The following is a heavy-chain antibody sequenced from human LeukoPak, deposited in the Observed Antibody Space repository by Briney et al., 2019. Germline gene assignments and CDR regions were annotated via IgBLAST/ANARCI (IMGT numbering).Heavy chain of an antibody. CDR1: GGSISSHY. J-gene: IGHJ4*02. CDR3: VSYDFTRGCRY. V-gene: IGHV4-59*11. CDR2: IYYSGSP. D-gene: IGHD2/OR15-2a*01. Sequence: PSETLSLTCTVSGGSISSHYWSWIRQPQGKGLEWIGHIYYSGSPNYNPSVKSRVTISVDTSKKQFSLKLSSVTAADTAVYYCVSYDFTRGCRYWGQGTLVTVSS.